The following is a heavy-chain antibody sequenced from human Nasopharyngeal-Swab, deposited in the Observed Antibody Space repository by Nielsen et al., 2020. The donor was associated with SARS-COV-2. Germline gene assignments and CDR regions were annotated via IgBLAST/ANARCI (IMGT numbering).Heavy chain of an antibody. J-gene: IGHJ4*02. D-gene: IGHD3-3*01. Sequence: GGSLRLSCAASGFTFSNYWMSWVRQAPGKGLEWVANIKQDGSENYYVDSMRGRITISRDNAKNSLYLQMNSLRAEDTAVYYCARDGSRFLEWLLAYYLDYWGQGALVTVSS. CDR1: GFTFSNYW. CDR3: ARDGSRFLEWLLAYYLDY. CDR2: IKQDGSEN. V-gene: IGHV3-7*03.